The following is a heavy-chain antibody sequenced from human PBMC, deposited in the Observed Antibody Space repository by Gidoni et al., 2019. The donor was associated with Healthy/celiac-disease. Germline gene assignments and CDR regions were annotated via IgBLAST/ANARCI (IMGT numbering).Heavy chain of an antibody. Sequence: QVQLQESGPGLVKPSETLSLTCTVSGGSISSYYWSWIRQPPGKGLEWIGYIYYSGSTNYNPSLKSRVTISVDTSKNQFSLKLSSVTAADTAVYYCASSTAAGTFFHWGQGTLVTVSS. CDR2: IYYSGST. J-gene: IGHJ4*02. V-gene: IGHV4-59*08. CDR3: ASSTAAGTFFH. D-gene: IGHD6-13*01. CDR1: GGSISSYY.